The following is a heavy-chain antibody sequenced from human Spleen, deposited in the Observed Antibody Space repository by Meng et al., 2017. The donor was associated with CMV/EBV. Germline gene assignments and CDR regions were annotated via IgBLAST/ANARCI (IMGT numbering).Heavy chain of an antibody. J-gene: IGHJ4*02. CDR1: GFTFSSYG. CDR3: ARGEDDFWSGYSYFVY. Sequence: GGSLRLSCAASGFTFSSYGMHWVRQAPGKGLEWLAVISHDRSNRYYANFVKGRFTISRDNSRNTLSLQMNSLRADDTAVYYCARGEDDFWSGYSYFVYWGQGTLVTVSS. D-gene: IGHD3-3*01. CDR2: ISHDRSNR. V-gene: IGHV3-30*19.